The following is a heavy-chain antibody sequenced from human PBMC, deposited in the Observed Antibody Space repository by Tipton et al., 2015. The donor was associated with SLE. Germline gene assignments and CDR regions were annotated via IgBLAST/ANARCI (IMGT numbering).Heavy chain of an antibody. V-gene: IGHV3-48*04. D-gene: IGHD3-10*01. CDR3: ARDAPRAYGSGRPFDY. CDR2: ISSSGSTI. CDR1: GFTFSSYS. Sequence: GSLRLSCAASGFTFSSYSMNWVRQAPGKGLEWVSYISSSGSTIYYADSVKGRFTISRDNAKNSLYLQMNSLRAEDTAVYYCARDAPRAYGSGRPFDYWGQGTLVTVSS. J-gene: IGHJ4*02.